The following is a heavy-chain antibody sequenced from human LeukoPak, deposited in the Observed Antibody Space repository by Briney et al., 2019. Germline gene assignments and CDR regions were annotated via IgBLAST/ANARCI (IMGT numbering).Heavy chain of an antibody. CDR1: GFSFSGYA. CDR2: ISGSGGST. CDR3: AKGSYYYDSSGYYF. V-gene: IGHV3-23*01. D-gene: IGHD3-22*01. Sequence: PGGSLRLSCAASGFSFSGYAMSWVRQAPGKGLEWVSTISGSGGSTYYADSVKGRFTISRDDSKNTLYLQMNSLRAEDTAVYYCAKGSYYYDSSGYYFWGQGTLVTISS. J-gene: IGHJ4*02.